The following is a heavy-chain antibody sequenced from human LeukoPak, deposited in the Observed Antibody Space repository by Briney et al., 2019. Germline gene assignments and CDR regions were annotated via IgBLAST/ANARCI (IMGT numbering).Heavy chain of an antibody. D-gene: IGHD5-18*01. CDR1: GFTFSSYA. J-gene: IGHJ4*02. CDR3: AKDPRTVGIQLWST. Sequence: GGSLRLSCAASGFTFSSYAMSWFRQAPGKGLEWVSGIGGGGGGAFYADYVKGRLTISRDNSKNTLYLQMNSLRAEDTAVYYCAKDPRTVGIQLWSTWGQGALVTVSS. V-gene: IGHV3-23*01. CDR2: IGGGGGGA.